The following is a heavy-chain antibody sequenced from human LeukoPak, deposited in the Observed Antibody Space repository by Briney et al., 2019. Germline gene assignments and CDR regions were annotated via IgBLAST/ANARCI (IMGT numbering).Heavy chain of an antibody. V-gene: IGHV4-59*08. CDR3: VRHTCHWFEP. Sequence: SETLSLTCTGSGGSISTFAMRWLRQPPGKGLEWIGYIHYSGTTNYNPSLESRVTISLDTSKNQFSLKLTSVTAADTAVYYCVRHTCHWFEPWGERMLVTVSS. J-gene: IGHJ5*02. CDR1: GGSISTFA. CDR2: IHYSGTT.